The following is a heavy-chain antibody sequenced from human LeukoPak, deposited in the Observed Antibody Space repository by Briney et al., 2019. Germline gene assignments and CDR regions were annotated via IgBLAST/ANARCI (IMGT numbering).Heavy chain of an antibody. CDR1: GYTFTDNF. Sequence: APVKVSCKASGYTFTDNFMHWVRQAPGQGLEWMGTISPSTGRTTYASKFQGRFTMTRDTSTSTAYMELSSLRSEDTAVYYCARGWYSYQFDYWGQGTLVTVSS. CDR2: ISPSTGRT. V-gene: IGHV1-46*01. J-gene: IGHJ4*02. CDR3: ARGWYSYQFDY. D-gene: IGHD5-18*01.